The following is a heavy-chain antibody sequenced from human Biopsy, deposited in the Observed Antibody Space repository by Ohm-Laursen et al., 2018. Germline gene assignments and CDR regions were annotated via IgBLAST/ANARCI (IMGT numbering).Heavy chain of an antibody. Sequence: GTLSLTCPVSGDSISTSTTYYWAWLRQPPWKGLVWIGSIYNSETTFYNPSLKSRVAISVDTSTNQFSLKVSSVTAADTALYYCARHPTGFWFDPWGHGTLVTVSS. CDR2: IYNSETT. CDR3: ARHPTGFWFDP. J-gene: IGHJ5*02. CDR1: GDSISTSTTYY. V-gene: IGHV4-39*01.